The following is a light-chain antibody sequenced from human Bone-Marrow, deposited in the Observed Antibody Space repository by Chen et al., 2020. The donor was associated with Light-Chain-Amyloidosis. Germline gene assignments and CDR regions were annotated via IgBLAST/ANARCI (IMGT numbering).Light chain of an antibody. CDR2: EVS. J-gene: IGLJ3*02. Sequence: QSALTQPPSVSGPPGQSTPLSCPGTSSDVGGYNYVSWYQHHPGEAPHLMISEVSNRPSGVSNRVSGSRSGNTASLTISGLQAEGEADYYCSSFTSRSTRVFGGGTKLTVL. CDR1: SSDVGGYNY. V-gene: IGLV2-14*01. CDR3: SSFTSRSTRV.